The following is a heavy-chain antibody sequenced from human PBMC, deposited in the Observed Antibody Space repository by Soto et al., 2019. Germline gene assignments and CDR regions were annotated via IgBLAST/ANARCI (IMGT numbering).Heavy chain of an antibody. CDR1: GFTFSSCS. V-gene: IGHV3-72*01. D-gene: IGHD6-19*01. CDR3: SRGGISSAWRAFDY. Sequence: PGGSLRLSCAASGFTFSSCSMNSVRQAPEKGLEWVARTRNIANSYTTEYAACVKGRFSISRHDSENSLFLQMNSLKIEDTAVYYCSRGGISSAWRAFDYWGQGTLVTVSS. CDR2: TRNIANSYTT. J-gene: IGHJ4*02.